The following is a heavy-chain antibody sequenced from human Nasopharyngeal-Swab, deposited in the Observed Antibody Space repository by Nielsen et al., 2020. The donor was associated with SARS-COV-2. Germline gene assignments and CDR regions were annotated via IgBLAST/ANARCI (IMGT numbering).Heavy chain of an antibody. J-gene: IGHJ4*02. Sequence: GESLKISCAASGFTFSNAWMSWVRQAPGKGLEWVGRIKSKTDGGTTDYAAPVKGRFTIPRDDSKNTLYLQMNSLKTEDTAVYYCTTHSNYYDSSGYRLAYFDYWGQGTLVTVSS. V-gene: IGHV3-15*01. D-gene: IGHD3-22*01. CDR1: GFTFSNAW. CDR3: TTHSNYYDSSGYRLAYFDY. CDR2: IKSKTDGGTT.